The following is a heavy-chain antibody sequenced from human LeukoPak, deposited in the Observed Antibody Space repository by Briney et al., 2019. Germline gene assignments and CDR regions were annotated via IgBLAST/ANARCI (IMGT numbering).Heavy chain of an antibody. J-gene: IGHJ5*02. CDR2: INPNSGGT. CDR3: ARGGSPGYSSGWYGIGGNDWFDP. CDR1: GYTFTGYY. D-gene: IGHD6-19*01. Sequence: GSVKVSCKASGYTFTGYYMHWVRQAPGQGLEWMGWINPNSGGTNYAQKFQGRVTMTRDTSISTAYMELSRLRSDDTAVYYCARGGSPGYSSGWYGIGGNDWFDPWGQGTLVTVSS. V-gene: IGHV1-2*02.